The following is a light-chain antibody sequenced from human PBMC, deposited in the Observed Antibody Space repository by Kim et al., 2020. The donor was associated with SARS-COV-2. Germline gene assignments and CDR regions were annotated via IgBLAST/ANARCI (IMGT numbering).Light chain of an antibody. Sequence: SPGEGATLACRASQTVDIGFLAWYQQKAGQAPRLLIYGASSRATGIPDRFSGSWSGTDFTLTISRLEPEDFAVYYCQQYGSSPPTFGQGTRLEIK. CDR2: GAS. J-gene: IGKJ5*01. CDR1: QTVDIGF. CDR3: QQYGSSPPT. V-gene: IGKV3-20*01.